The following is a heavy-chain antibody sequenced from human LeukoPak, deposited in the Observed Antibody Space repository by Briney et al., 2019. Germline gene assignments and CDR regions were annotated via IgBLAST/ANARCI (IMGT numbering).Heavy chain of an antibody. Sequence: GASVKVSCKTSGYTFTGFGINWVRHAPGQGLEWLGWITPYNGNTNHLQNLQGKITMTTDTSTSTAYLELRSLTSDDTAVYYCTRDLGQVVAGTAFDMWGQGTMVIVSS. V-gene: IGHV1-18*01. J-gene: IGHJ3*02. CDR2: ITPYNGNT. CDR3: TRDLGQVVAGTAFDM. CDR1: GYTFTGFG. D-gene: IGHD6-19*01.